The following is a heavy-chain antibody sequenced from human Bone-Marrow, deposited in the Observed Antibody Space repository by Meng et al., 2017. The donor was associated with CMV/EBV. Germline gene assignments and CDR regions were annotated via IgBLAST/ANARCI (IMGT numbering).Heavy chain of an antibody. V-gene: IGHV3-30*02. CDR2: IRYDGDRK. CDR1: GFTFSSYG. J-gene: IGHJ4*02. Sequence: GESLKISCAASGFTFSSYGMHWVRQAPGKGLEWVAFIRYDGDRKNHADSVKGRFTISRDNYNNMLYVQMNSLRTEDTAVYYCAKEGKRGSEDVDYWGQGTLVTVSS. D-gene: IGHD3-10*01. CDR3: AKEGKRGSEDVDY.